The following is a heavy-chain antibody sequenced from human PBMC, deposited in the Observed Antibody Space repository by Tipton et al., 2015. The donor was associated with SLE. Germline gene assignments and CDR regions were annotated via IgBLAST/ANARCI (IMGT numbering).Heavy chain of an antibody. D-gene: IGHD6-13*01. Sequence: VQLVQSGAEVKKPGESLKISCKGSGYSFTSYWIGWVHQMPGKGLEWMGIIYPGDSDTRYSPSFQGQVTISADKSISTAYLQWSSLKASDTAMYYCARHPPRSSSRSSFDYWGQGTLVTVSS. CDR1: GYSFTSYW. CDR3: ARHPPRSSSRSSFDY. J-gene: IGHJ4*02. V-gene: IGHV5-51*07. CDR2: IYPGDSDT.